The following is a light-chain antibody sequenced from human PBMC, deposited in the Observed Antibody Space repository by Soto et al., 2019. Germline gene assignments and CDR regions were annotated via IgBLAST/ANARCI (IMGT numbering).Light chain of an antibody. Sequence: EIVMTQSPVTLSVSPGERATLSCRASRHISRSLVWCQQKPVQGPRLLIYGASARSGGVPARFIGGGSVREFTPPITSLQSEDFSVSYCHQYNGWPRTFGQGTKVDI. V-gene: IGKV3-15*01. CDR2: GAS. CDR1: RHISRS. J-gene: IGKJ1*01. CDR3: HQYNGWPRT.